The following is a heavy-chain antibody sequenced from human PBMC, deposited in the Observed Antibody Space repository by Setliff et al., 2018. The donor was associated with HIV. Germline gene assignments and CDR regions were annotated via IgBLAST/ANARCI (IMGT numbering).Heavy chain of an antibody. CDR1: GGSVSGHY. Sequence: SETLSLTCAVYGGSVSGHYWGWFRQPPGKGLEWIGEITPSGDTNYIPSLKSRVTMSLDTSKNQFSLNLNSVTAADTAVYYCARGGTSSNWFGPWGQGTLVTVSS. D-gene: IGHD2-2*01. J-gene: IGHJ5*02. V-gene: IGHV4-34*01. CDR2: ITPSGDT. CDR3: ARGGTSSNWFGP.